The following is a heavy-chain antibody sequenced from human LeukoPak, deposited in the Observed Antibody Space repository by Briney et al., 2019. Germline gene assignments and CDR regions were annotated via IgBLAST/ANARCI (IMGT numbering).Heavy chain of an antibody. V-gene: IGHV4-39*01. Sequence: SETLSLTCTVSGGSISSGDYYWSWIRQPPGKGLEWIGSIYYSGSTYYNPSLKSRVTISVDTSKNQFSLKLSSVTAADTAVYYCARHDYGGKGLTEAWNLFDYWGQGTLVTVSS. CDR2: IYYSGST. CDR1: GGSISSGDYY. J-gene: IGHJ4*02. CDR3: ARHDYGGKGLTEAWNLFDY. D-gene: IGHD4-23*01.